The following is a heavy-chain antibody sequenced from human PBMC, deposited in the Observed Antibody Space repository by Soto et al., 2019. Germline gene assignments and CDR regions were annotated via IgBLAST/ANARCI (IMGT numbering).Heavy chain of an antibody. Sequence: EVQLLDSGGGLVQPGGSLRRSCAASGFTFNNYAMTWVRQAPGKGLEWVSAISGGGDTTSYADSVKGRFTVSRDGSKNTLYLQLSSLRAEDTALYYCAKGLGGSGSLTPSVDFWGQGTLVTVSS. D-gene: IGHD3-10*01. V-gene: IGHV3-23*01. J-gene: IGHJ4*02. CDR2: ISGGGDTT. CDR1: GFTFNNYA. CDR3: AKGLGGSGSLTPSVDF.